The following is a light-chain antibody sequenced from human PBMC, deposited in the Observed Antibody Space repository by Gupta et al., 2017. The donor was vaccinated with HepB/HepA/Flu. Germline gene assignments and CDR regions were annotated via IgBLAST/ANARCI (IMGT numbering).Light chain of an antibody. J-gene: IGLJ2*01. Sequence: HSPLTQTASVSGHPGQSITLSCTGTGSDFGDFNLVSWYQQHPGNAPKLLISEVSNRPSMISNRVSGSKSGKTASLTISGLQTEDEADYYCSSFTNTTTLVVFGGGTKVTVL. CDR3: SSFTNTTTLVV. CDR1: GSDFGDFNL. V-gene: IGLV2-14*01. CDR2: EVS.